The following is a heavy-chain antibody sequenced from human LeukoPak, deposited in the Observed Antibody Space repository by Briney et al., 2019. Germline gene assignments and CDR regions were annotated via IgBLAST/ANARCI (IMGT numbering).Heavy chain of an antibody. CDR2: IYYSGST. CDR1: GGSFSGYY. J-gene: IGHJ3*02. Sequence: SETLSLTCAAYGGSFSGYYWSWIRQPPGKGLEWIGYIYYSGSTNYNPSLKSRVTISVDTSKNQFSLKLSSVTAADTAVYYCARYLIGAAAGSNAFDIWGQGTMVTVSS. V-gene: IGHV4-59*01. D-gene: IGHD6-13*01. CDR3: ARYLIGAAAGSNAFDI.